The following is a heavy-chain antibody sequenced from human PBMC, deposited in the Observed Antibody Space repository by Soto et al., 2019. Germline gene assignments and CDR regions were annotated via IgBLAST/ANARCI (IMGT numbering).Heavy chain of an antibody. CDR1: GGSISSGGYY. J-gene: IGHJ4*02. D-gene: IGHD3-22*01. CDR2: IYYSGST. CDR3: ARGYYDSSGYYPTDSFYFDY. Sequence: SETLSLTCTVSGGSISSGGYYWSWIRQHPGKGLEWIGYIYYSGSTYYNPSLKSRVTISVDTSKNQFSLKLSSVTAADTAVYYCARGYYDSSGYYPTDSFYFDYWGQGTLVTVSS. V-gene: IGHV4-31*03.